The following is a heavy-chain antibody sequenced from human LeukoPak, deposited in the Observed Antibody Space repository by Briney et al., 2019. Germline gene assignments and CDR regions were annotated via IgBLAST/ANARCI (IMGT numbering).Heavy chain of an antibody. CDR3: VRAMDV. V-gene: IGHV3-7*03. CDR2: IKQDGSEK. CDR1: GFTFSNYW. J-gene: IGHJ6*02. Sequence: GGSLRLSCAASGFTFSNYWINWVRQAPGKGLEWVANIKQDGSEKYYVDSVKGRFTISRDNAKSSLYLQMNSLRAEDTVVYYCVRAMDVWGQGTTVTVSS.